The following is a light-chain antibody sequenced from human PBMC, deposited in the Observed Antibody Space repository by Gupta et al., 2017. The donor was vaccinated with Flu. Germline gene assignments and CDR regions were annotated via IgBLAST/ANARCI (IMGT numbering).Light chain of an antibody. CDR1: QTVSTY. CDR3: QQRVIRPPVT. CDR2: DAS. Sequence: DTLSLSPGERATRACRASQTVSTYLAWYQHKPGQAPRLLIYDASNRAPGVPARFSGSGSGTDFTLTISSLEPEDFAVYYCQQRVIRPPVTFGQGTRLEIK. V-gene: IGKV3-11*01. J-gene: IGKJ5*01.